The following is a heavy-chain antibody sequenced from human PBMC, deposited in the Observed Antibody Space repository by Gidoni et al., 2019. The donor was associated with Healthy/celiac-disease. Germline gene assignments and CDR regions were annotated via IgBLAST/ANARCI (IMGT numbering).Heavy chain of an antibody. J-gene: IGHJ3*02. CDR1: GFTFDDYA. CDR2: ISWNSGSI. Sequence: EVQLVESGGGLVQPGRSLRLYCAASGFTFDDYAMHWVRQAPGKGLEWVSGISWNSGSIGYADSVKGRFTISRDNAKNSLYLQMNSLRAEDTALYYCAKDIGLGYCSGGSCYDAFDIWGQGTMVTVSS. V-gene: IGHV3-9*01. CDR3: AKDIGLGYCSGGSCYDAFDI. D-gene: IGHD2-15*01.